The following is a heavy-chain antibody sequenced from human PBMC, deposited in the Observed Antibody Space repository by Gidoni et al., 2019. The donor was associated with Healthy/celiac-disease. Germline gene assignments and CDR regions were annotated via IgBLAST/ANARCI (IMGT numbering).Heavy chain of an antibody. CDR2: ISYDGSNK. CDR1: GFTFSSYG. D-gene: IGHD6-6*01. CDR3: AKSLIAARRGYYYGMDV. J-gene: IGHJ6*02. V-gene: IGHV3-30*18. Sequence: QVQLVESGGGVVQPGRSLRLSCAASGFTFSSYGMHWVRQAPGKGLEWVAVISYDGSNKYYADSVKGRFTISRDNSKNTLYLQMNSLRAEDTAVYYCAKSLIAARRGYYYGMDVWGQGTTVTVSS.